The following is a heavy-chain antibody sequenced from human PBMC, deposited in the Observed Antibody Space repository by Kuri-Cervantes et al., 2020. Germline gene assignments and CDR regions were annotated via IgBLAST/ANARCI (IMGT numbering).Heavy chain of an antibody. J-gene: IGHJ4*02. CDR1: GFTVSSSY. V-gene: IGHV3-53*01. CDR2: IYSGGST. D-gene: IGHD1-26*01. Sequence: GESLKISCTASGFTVSSSYMSWVRQAPGKGLEWVSIIYSGGSTYYADSVKGRFTISRDNSKNTLYLQMNSLRAEDTAVYHCAIACELPTFDYWGQGTLVTVSS. CDR3: AIACELPTFDY.